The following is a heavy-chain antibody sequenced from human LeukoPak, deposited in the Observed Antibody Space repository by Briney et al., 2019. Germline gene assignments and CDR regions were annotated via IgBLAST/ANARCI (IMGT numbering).Heavy chain of an antibody. Sequence: GGSLRLSCAASGFPFDDYAMHWGRHAPGKALEWVSAVSWNSGSIDFADSVKGRFTISRDNAKNSLYLQMNSLRAEDMALYYCAKSSSAAAGSAWFDPWGQGTLVTVSS. D-gene: IGHD6-13*01. V-gene: IGHV3-9*03. CDR2: VSWNSGSI. CDR1: GFPFDDYA. J-gene: IGHJ5*02. CDR3: AKSSSAAAGSAWFDP.